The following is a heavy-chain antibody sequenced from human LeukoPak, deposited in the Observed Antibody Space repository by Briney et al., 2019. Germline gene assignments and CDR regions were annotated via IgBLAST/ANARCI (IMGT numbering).Heavy chain of an antibody. CDR1: GGSFSGYY. V-gene: IGHV4-34*09. Sequence: SETLSLTCAVYGGSFSGYYWTWIRQPPGKGLEWMGYIYNRGSTYYNPSLKSRVTISLDTSRNQFSLRLSSVTAAGTAMYYCARDCSGGSCYGALDAWGQGTMVTVSS. J-gene: IGHJ3*01. CDR3: ARDCSGGSCYGALDA. CDR2: IYNRGST. D-gene: IGHD2-15*01.